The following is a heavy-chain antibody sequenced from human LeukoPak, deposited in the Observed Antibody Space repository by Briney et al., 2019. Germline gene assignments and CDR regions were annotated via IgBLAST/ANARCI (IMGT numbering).Heavy chain of an antibody. V-gene: IGHV1-69*05. J-gene: IGHJ4*02. CDR1: GGTFSSYA. CDR3: AAPKVEGIFDY. CDR2: IIPIFGTA. Sequence: SVKVSSKASGGTFSSYAISWVRQAPVQGLEWRGGIIPIFGTANYAQKFQGRVTITTDESTSTAYMELSRLRSEDTAVYYCAAPKVEGIFDYWGQGTLVTVSS. D-gene: IGHD5-24*01.